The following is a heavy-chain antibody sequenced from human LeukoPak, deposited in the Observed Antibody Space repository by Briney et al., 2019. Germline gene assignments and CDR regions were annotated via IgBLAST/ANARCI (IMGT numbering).Heavy chain of an antibody. CDR3: ARTSHDYGDYALDY. CDR1: GFTFSSYW. J-gene: IGHJ4*02. CDR2: IKQDGSEK. D-gene: IGHD4-17*01. Sequence: GGSLRLSCAASGFTFSSYWMSWVRQAPGKGLEWVANIKQDGSEKYYVDSVKGRFTISRDNSMNTLYLQMNSLRAEDTAVYYCARTSHDYGDYALDYWGQGTLVTVSS. V-gene: IGHV3-7*01.